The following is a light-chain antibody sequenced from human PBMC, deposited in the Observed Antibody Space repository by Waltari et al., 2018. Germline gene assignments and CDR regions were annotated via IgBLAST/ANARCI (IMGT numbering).Light chain of an antibody. Sequence: AIQLTQSPSSLSASVGDRVTMTCRASQDISRSVAWFQQKPGKVPKLLIFEASDLEDGVPSWFSGSGGGTRFTLTISILQPEDFATYYCQHFYSYPSGFGQGTRLEIK. CDR3: QHFYSYPSG. V-gene: IGKV1-13*02. CDR1: QDISRS. CDR2: EAS. J-gene: IGKJ5*01.